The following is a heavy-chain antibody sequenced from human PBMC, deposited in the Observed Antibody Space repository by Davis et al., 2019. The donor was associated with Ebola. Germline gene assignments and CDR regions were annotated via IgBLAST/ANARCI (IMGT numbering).Heavy chain of an antibody. D-gene: IGHD6-25*01. CDR1: GGSISSSNW. V-gene: IGHV4-4*02. J-gene: IGHJ6*02. CDR3: TYTYSSGEDV. Sequence: SETLSLTCAVSGGSISSSNWWSWVRQPPGKGLEWIGEIYHSGSTNYNPSLKSRVTISVDTSKNQFSLKLSSVTAADTAVYYCTYTYSSGEDVWGQGTTVTVSS. CDR2: IYHSGST.